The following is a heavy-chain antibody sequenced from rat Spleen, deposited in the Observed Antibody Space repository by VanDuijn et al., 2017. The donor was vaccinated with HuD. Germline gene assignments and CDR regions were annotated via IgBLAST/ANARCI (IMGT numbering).Heavy chain of an antibody. D-gene: IGHD1-10*01. CDR1: GFTFSTFA. CDR3: ARPHNYRYVMDA. Sequence: EVQLVESGGGLVQPGGSLKLSCTASGFTFSTFAMAWVRQAPKRGLEWVATITSVGTNTYYPDSVKGRFTISRDNTKVTLYLQMNSLRSEDTATYYCARPHNYRYVMDAWGQGASVTVSS. CDR2: ITSVGTNT. V-gene: IGHV5S23*01. J-gene: IGHJ4*01.